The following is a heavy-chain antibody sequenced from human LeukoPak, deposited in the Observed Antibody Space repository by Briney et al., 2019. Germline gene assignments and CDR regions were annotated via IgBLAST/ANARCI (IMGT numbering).Heavy chain of an antibody. D-gene: IGHD2-21*01. CDR2: IGAYNGNT. Sequence: VSVKVSCKASGYTFTSYGISWVRQAPGQGLEWMGWIGAYNGNTNYAQKLQGRVTMTTDTSTSTAYMELRSLRSDDTAVYYCAREEEYCAGDCRLQTPRTYYFDYWGQGTLVTVSS. V-gene: IGHV1-18*01. J-gene: IGHJ4*02. CDR3: AREEEYCAGDCRLQTPRTYYFDY. CDR1: GYTFTSYG.